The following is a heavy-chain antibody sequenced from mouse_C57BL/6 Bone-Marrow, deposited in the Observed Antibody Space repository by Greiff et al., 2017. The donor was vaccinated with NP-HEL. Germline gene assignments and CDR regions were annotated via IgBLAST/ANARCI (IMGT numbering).Heavy chain of an antibody. J-gene: IGHJ2*01. CDR2: IDPSDSYT. Sequence: VQLQQPGAELVKPGASVKLSCKASGYTFTSYWMQWVKQRPGQGLEWIGEIDPSDSYTNYNQKFKGKATLTVDTSSSTAYMQLSSLPSEDSAVYYGARADWDGGGFDYWGQGTTLTVSS. D-gene: IGHD4-1*01. CDR1: GYTFTSYW. V-gene: IGHV1-50*01. CDR3: ARADWDGGGFDY.